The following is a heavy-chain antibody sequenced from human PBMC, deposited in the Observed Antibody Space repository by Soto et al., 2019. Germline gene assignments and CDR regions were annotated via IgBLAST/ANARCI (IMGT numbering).Heavy chain of an antibody. CDR2: ISSSSSTI. J-gene: IGHJ6*02. Sequence: PGGSLRLSCAASGFTFSSYSTNWVRQAPGKGLEWVSYISSSSSTIYYADSVKGRFTISRDNAKNSLYLQMNSLRDEDTAVYYCARPIWQTLAYCGGDCYLGRHYYYYGMDVWGQGTTVTVSS. CDR1: GFTFSSYS. D-gene: IGHD2-21*02. CDR3: ARPIWQTLAYCGGDCYLGRHYYYYGMDV. V-gene: IGHV3-48*02.